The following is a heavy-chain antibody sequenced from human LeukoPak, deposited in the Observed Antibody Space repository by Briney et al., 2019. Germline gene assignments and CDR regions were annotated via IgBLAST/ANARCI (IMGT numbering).Heavy chain of an antibody. V-gene: IGHV1-46*01. Sequence: ASVKVSCKASGYTFTSYYMHWVRQAPGQGLEWMGIINPRGGTTTYAQKFQGRVTMTRDTSTRTVYMELYSLRSEHTAVYYRARETAMDTNYYYYYGMDVWGQGTTVTVSS. CDR3: ARETAMDTNYYYYYGMDV. CDR2: INPRGGTT. J-gene: IGHJ6*02. CDR1: GYTFTSYY. D-gene: IGHD5-18*01.